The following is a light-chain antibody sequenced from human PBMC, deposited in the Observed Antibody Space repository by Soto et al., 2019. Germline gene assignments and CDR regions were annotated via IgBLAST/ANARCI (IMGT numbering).Light chain of an antibody. V-gene: IGKV1-27*01. Sequence: DIQMTQSPPSLSASVGDRVTITCRASQGISNYLAWYQQKPGKVPKLLIYAASTLQSGVPSRFSGSGSGTDFNITISSLPPEDVATSYCQKYNSAPFTFGPGTTVDI. CDR3: QKYNSAPFT. CDR2: AAS. CDR1: QGISNY. J-gene: IGKJ3*01.